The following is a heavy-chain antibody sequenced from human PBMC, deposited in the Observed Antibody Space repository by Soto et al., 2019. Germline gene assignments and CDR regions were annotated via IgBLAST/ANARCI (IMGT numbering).Heavy chain of an antibody. V-gene: IGHV4-59*01. CDR1: GGSISSYY. D-gene: IGHD6-19*01. CDR2: IYYSGST. CDR3: ARDASSGWYDLDY. J-gene: IGHJ4*02. Sequence: SETLSLTCTVSGGSISSYYWSWIRQPPGKGLEWIGYIYYSGSTNYNPSLKSRVTISVDTSKNQFSLKLSSVTAADTAVYYCARDASSGWYDLDYWGQGTLVTVSS.